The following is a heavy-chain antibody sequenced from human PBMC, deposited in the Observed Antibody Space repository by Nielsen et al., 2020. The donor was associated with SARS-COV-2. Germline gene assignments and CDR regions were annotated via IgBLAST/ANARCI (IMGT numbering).Heavy chain of an antibody. Sequence: WIRQPPGKGLEWIGEINHSGSTNYNPSLKSRVTISVDTSKNQFSLKLSSVTAADTAVYYCARGKQILRYFDWLSYWFDPWGQGTLVTVSS. D-gene: IGHD3-9*01. CDR3: ARGKQILRYFDWLSYWFDP. V-gene: IGHV4-34*01. J-gene: IGHJ5*02. CDR2: INHSGST.